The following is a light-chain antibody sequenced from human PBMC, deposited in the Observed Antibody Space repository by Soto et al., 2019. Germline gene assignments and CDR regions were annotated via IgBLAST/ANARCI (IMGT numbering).Light chain of an antibody. CDR1: HSFISC. CDR3: QQRSNWWT. V-gene: IGKV3-11*01. Sequence: IVLTQSPATLSLSPGERATLSCRASHSFISCGAWYQQKPGHSPRLLIYDASNMATGIPARFSGSGSGTDFPLTISSLEPEDVAVYYCQQRSNWWTFGQGTKVDIK. CDR2: DAS. J-gene: IGKJ1*01.